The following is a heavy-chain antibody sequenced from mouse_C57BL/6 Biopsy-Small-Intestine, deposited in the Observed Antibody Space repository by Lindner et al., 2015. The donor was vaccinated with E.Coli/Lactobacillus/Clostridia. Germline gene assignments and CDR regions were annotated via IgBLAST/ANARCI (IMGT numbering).Heavy chain of an antibody. Sequence: VQLQQSGPELVKPGDSVKISCKASGYSFTGYFMNWVMQSHGKSLEWIGRINPYNGDTFYNQKFKGKATLTVDKSSSTAHMELRSLTSEDSAVYFCATYSNYVSYFDYWGQGTTLTVSS. CDR1: GYSFTGYF. V-gene: IGHV1-20*01. CDR2: INPYNGDT. D-gene: IGHD2-5*01. J-gene: IGHJ2*01. CDR3: ATYSNYVSYFDY.